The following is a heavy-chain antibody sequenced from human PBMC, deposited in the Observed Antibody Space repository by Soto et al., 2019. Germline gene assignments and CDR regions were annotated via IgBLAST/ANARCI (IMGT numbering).Heavy chain of an antibody. J-gene: IGHJ4*02. V-gene: IGHV3-23*01. D-gene: IGHD2-2*01. CDR1: GFTFSSYA. Sequence: PGGSLRLSCAASGFTFSSYAMSWVRQAPGKGLEWVSAISGSGGSTYYADSVKGRFTISRDNSKNTLYLQMNSLRAEDTAVYYCAKDLQGCSSTSCYYYFDYWGQGTLVTVSS. CDR2: ISGSGGST. CDR3: AKDLQGCSSTSCYYYFDY.